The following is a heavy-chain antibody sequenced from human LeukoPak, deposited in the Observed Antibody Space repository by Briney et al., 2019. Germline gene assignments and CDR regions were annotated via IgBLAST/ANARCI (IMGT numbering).Heavy chain of an antibody. CDR3: ARVNQQLPRSTPDY. CDR1: GFTFSSSW. J-gene: IGHJ4*02. Sequence: PGGSLRLSCAVSGFTFSSSWMHWVRQAPGKGLVWVSHIKTDGSTTAYADSVKGRFTISRDNAKNTLYLQMNSLRAEDTGVYYCARVNQQLPRSTPDYWGQGTLVTVSS. CDR2: IKTDGSTT. V-gene: IGHV3-74*03. D-gene: IGHD2-2*01.